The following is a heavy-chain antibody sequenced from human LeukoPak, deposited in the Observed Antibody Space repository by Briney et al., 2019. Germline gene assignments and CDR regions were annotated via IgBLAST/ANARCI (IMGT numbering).Heavy chain of an antibody. J-gene: IGHJ4*02. D-gene: IGHD5-24*01. CDR2: MNPNSGNT. CDR1: GYTFTSYG. Sequence: ASVKVSCKASGYTFTSYGISWVRQAPGQGLEWMGWMNPNSGNTGYAQKFQGRVTMTRNTSISTAYMELSSLRSEDTAVYYCARRTTVSGGYNWNYWGQGTLVTVSS. V-gene: IGHV1-8*02. CDR3: ARRTTVSGGYNWNY.